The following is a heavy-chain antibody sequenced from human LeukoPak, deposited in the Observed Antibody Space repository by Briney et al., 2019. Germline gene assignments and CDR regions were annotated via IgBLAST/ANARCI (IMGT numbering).Heavy chain of an antibody. CDR2: ISSSGNTV. D-gene: IGHD6-19*01. V-gene: IGHV3-11*04. J-gene: IGHJ4*02. Sequence: GGSLRLSCAASGFTFSDYYMSWIRQAPGKGLEWVSYISSSGNTVKYADSVKGRFTISRDNAKNSLYLQMNSLRAEDTAVYYCARDQVSVAGTGIDYWGQGTLVTVPS. CDR1: GFTFSDYY. CDR3: ARDQVSVAGTGIDY.